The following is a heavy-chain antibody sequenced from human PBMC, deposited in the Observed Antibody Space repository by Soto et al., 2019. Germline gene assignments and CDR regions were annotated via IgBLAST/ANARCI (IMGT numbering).Heavy chain of an antibody. CDR2: IIPIFGTA. Sequence: ASVKVSCKASGGTFSSYAISWVRQAPGQGLEWMGGIIPIFGTANYAQKFQGRVTITADESTSTAYMELSSLRSEDTAVYYCARGSIRTMVRGESWFDPWGQGTLVTVSS. V-gene: IGHV1-69*13. CDR3: ARGSIRTMVRGESWFDP. CDR1: GGTFSSYA. D-gene: IGHD3-10*01. J-gene: IGHJ5*02.